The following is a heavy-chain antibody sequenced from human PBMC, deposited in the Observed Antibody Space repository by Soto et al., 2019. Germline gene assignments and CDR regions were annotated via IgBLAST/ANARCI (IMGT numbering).Heavy chain of an antibody. CDR3: ARPKDYDDCLDL. CDR1: GYAFTWFH. V-gene: IGHV1-3*01. CDR2: INAGNGNT. Sequence: QVQLVQSGAEVKKPGASVKVSCKASGYAFTWFHIHWVRQAPGQRLEWMGWINAGNGNTKYSQKFQGRVTFTRDTSANTAYMELSSLISEDTAVYYCARPKDYDDCLDLWGQGTLVTVSS. D-gene: IGHD3-22*01. J-gene: IGHJ4*02.